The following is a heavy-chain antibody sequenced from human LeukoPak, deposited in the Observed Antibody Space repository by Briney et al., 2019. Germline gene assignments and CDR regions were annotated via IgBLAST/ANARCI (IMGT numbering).Heavy chain of an antibody. CDR3: AKVLSGSYHPYYFDS. V-gene: IGHV3-23*01. D-gene: IGHD1-26*01. J-gene: IGHJ4*02. Sequence: GGSLRLSCAASGFTFSRFSMTWVRQAPGKGLEWVSGISGNGISTDYADSVKGRFTISRDSSRNTLYLQLRSLRVDDTAMYYCAKVLSGSYHPYYFDSWGQGTLVTVSS. CDR1: GFTFSRFS. CDR2: ISGNGIST.